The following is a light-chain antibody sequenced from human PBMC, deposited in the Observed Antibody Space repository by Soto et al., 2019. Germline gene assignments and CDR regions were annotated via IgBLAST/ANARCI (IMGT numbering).Light chain of an antibody. J-gene: IGLJ2*01. CDR1: SSDVGGYNY. CDR2: DVS. CDR3: CSYTSSSTV. Sequence: QSALTQPASVSGSPGQSITISCTGTSSDVGGYNYVSWYQQHPGKAPKLMIYDVSKRPSGVSNRFSGSKSGNTASLTISGLQAEDEADYYCCSYTSSSTVFGGGTKLTVL. V-gene: IGLV2-14*01.